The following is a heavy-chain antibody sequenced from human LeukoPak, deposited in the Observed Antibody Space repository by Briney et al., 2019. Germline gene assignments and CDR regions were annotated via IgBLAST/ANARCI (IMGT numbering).Heavy chain of an antibody. D-gene: IGHD3-16*02. V-gene: IGHV3-23*01. J-gene: IGHJ4*02. CDR1: GFTFSNYG. CDR3: AKDSYYDYVWGSYRYTNQFDY. CDR2: MSGSGGST. Sequence: GGTLRPSCAASGFTFSNYGMSWVRQAPGKGLEWVSGMSGSGGSTYYADSVKGRFTISRDNSKNTLYLQMNSLRAEDTAVYYCAKDSYYDYVWGSYRYTNQFDYWGQGTLVTVSS.